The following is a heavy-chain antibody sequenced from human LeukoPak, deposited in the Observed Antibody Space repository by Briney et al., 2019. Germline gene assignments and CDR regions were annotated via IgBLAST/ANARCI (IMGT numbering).Heavy chain of an antibody. V-gene: IGHV1-69*05. Sequence: EASVKVSCKASGGTFSSYAISWVRQAPGQGLEWMGGIFPIFGTANYAQKFQGRVTITTDESTSTAYMELSSLRSEDTAVYYCARDNTAMVLGWFDPWGQGTLVTVSS. CDR2: IFPIFGTA. CDR3: ARDNTAMVLGWFDP. D-gene: IGHD5-18*01. CDR1: GGTFSSYA. J-gene: IGHJ5*02.